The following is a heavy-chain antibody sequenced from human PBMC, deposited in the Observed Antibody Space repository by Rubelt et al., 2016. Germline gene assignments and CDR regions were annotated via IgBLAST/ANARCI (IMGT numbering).Heavy chain of an antibody. CDR1: GGSISNYY. D-gene: IGHD1-26*01. Sequence: QVQLQESGPGLVKPSETLSLTCTVSGGSISNYYWSWIRQPPGKGLEWIAYIHYSGSTKYDPSLQSRVTISVDTSKNQFSLSVNAGNAADTAVYYCAGLQWELSTMDCWGQGTLVTVSA. CDR3: AGLQWELSTMDC. CDR2: IHYSGST. V-gene: IGHV4-59*01. J-gene: IGHJ4*02.